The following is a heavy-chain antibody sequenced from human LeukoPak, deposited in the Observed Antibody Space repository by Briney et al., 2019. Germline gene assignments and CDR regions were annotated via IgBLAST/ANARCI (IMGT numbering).Heavy chain of an antibody. CDR1: GDTFSSYA. CDR3: ATPLDYYGSGSSNFDY. V-gene: IGHV1-69*05. J-gene: IGHJ4*02. CDR2: IIPIFGTA. D-gene: IGHD3-10*01. Sequence: ASVKVSCKASGDTFSSYAISWVRQAPGQGLEWMGGIIPIFGTANYAQKFQGRVTITTDESTSTAYMELSSLRSEDTAVYYCATPLDYYGSGSSNFDYWGQGTLVTVSS.